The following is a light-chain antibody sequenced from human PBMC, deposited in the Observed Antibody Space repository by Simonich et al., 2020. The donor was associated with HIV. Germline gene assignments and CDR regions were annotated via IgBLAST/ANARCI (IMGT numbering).Light chain of an antibody. CDR1: SGSVSTSYY. Sequence: QTVVTQEPSFSVSPGGTVTLTCGLSSGSVSTSYYPSWYQQTPGQAPRTLISITNTRSSGVPDRFSGSILGNKAALTITGAQADDESDYYCVLYMGSRIWVFGGGTKLTVL. CDR3: VLYMGSRIWV. J-gene: IGLJ3*02. CDR2: ITN. V-gene: IGLV8-61*01.